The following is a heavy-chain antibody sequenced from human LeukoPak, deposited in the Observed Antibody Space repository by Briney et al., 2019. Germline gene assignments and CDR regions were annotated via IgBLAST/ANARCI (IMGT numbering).Heavy chain of an antibody. CDR2: ISYDGSNK. J-gene: IGHJ5*02. CDR1: GFTFSSYA. V-gene: IGHV3-30-3*01. D-gene: IGHD3-10*01. CDR3: GRGGVYSIDT. Sequence: PGGSLRLSCAASGFTFSSYAMHWVRQAPGKGLEWVALISYDGSNKYYADSVKGRFTISRDNSKNTLYLQMNSLGVEDTAVYYCGRGGVYSIDTWGQGTLVTVSS.